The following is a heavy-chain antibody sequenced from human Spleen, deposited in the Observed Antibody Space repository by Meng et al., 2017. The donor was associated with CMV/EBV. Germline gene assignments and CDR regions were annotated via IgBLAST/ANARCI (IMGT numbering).Heavy chain of an antibody. CDR1: GFTFSSYA. V-gene: IGHV3-66*02. CDR2: IYSGGST. Sequence: GESLKISCAASGFTFSSYAMSWVRQAPGKGLEWVSVIYSGGSTYYADSVKGRFTISRDNSKNTLYLQINSLRAEDTAVYYCAREDHYSSSFDYWGQGTLVTVSS. J-gene: IGHJ4*02. CDR3: AREDHYSSSFDY. D-gene: IGHD6-13*01.